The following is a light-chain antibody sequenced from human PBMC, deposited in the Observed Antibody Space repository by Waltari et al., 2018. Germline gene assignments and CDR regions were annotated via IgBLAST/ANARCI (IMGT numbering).Light chain of an antibody. CDR2: RNN. Sequence: QSVLTQPPSASGTPGQRVTISCSGSSSNIGSNYVYWYQQLPGTAPKLLIYRNNQRPSGVPDRFSGSKSGTSASRAISGLRSEDEADYYCAAWDDSLSGRGVFGGGTKLTVL. V-gene: IGLV1-47*01. CDR1: SSNIGSNY. CDR3: AAWDDSLSGRGV. J-gene: IGLJ2*01.